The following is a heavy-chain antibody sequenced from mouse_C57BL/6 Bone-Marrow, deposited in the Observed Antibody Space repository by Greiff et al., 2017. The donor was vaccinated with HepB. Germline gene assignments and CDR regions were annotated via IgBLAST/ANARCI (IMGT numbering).Heavy chain of an antibody. CDR2: IDPSDSDT. V-gene: IGHV1-69*01. Sequence: QVQLQQPGAELVMPGASVKLSCKASGYTFTSYWMHWVKQRPGQGLEWIGEIDPSDSDTNYNQKFKGKSTLTVDKSSSTAYMQLSSLTSEDSAVYYCARGGLDSSSPDYWGQGTTLTVSS. CDR3: ARGGLDSSSPDY. CDR1: GYTFTSYW. D-gene: IGHD3-2*02. J-gene: IGHJ2*01.